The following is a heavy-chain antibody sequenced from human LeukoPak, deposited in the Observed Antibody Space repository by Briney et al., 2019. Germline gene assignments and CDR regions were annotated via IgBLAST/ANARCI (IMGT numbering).Heavy chain of an antibody. CDR2: ISSSGSTI. Sequence: GRSLRLSCAASGFTFSSYEMNWVRQAPGKGLEWVSYISSSGSTIYYADSVKGRFTISRDNAKNSLYLQMNSLRAEDTAVYYCARVGVTGYSSGWGQGTLVTVSS. J-gene: IGHJ4*02. CDR1: GFTFSSYE. D-gene: IGHD6-19*01. CDR3: ARVGVTGYSSG. V-gene: IGHV3-48*03.